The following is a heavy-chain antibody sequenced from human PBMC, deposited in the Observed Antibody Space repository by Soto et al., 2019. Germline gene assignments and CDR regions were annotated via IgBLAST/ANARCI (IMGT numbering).Heavy chain of an antibody. Sequence: KPSETLSLTXTVSGGSISSGGYYWSWIRQHPGKGLEWIGYIYYSGSTYYNPSLKSRVTISVDTSKNQFSLKLSSVTAADTAVYYCARVPLGYCSGGSCYHVDYWGQGTLVTVSS. J-gene: IGHJ4*02. V-gene: IGHV4-31*02. D-gene: IGHD2-15*01. CDR3: ARVPLGYCSGGSCYHVDY. CDR2: IYYSGST. CDR1: GGSISSGGYY.